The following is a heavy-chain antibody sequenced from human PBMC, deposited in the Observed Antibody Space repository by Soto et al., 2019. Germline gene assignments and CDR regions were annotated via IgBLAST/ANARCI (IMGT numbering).Heavy chain of an antibody. Sequence: QLQLQESGSGLVKPSQTLSLTCAVSGGSISSGGYSWSWIRQPPGKGLERIGYIYHSGSTYYNPSLESRVTISVARSKNQFSLKLGSVTAADTAVYYCARKRGKGEMATTPFDYWGQGTLVTVSS. V-gene: IGHV4-30-2*01. CDR3: ARKRGKGEMATTPFDY. D-gene: IGHD5-12*01. J-gene: IGHJ4*02. CDR2: IYHSGST. CDR1: GGSISSGGYS.